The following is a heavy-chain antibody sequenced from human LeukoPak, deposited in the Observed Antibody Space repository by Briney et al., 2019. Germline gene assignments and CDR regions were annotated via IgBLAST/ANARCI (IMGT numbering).Heavy chain of an antibody. D-gene: IGHD2-15*01. CDR1: GGSFSGYY. CDR2: VYYSGTT. CDR3: ASGGYSYYFDY. Sequence: SETLSLTCAVYGGSFSGYYWSWIRQPPGKGLEWIGSVYYSGTTYYNPSLKSRVTISEDTSKNQFSLKLSSVTAADAAVYYCASGGYSYYFDYWGQGALVTVSS. J-gene: IGHJ4*02. V-gene: IGHV4-34*01.